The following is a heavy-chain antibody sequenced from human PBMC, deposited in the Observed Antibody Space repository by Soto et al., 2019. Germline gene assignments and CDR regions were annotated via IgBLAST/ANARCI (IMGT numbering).Heavy chain of an antibody. CDR1: GGSASSADHY. J-gene: IGHJ5*02. V-gene: IGHV4-31*03. D-gene: IGHD1-26*01. CDR3: ARANSVSGRSWFDP. CDR2: IYYTGST. Sequence: LSLTCTVSGGSASSADHYWSWIRQHPGKGLEWIGYIYYTGSTYYNPSLKSRVSISVDTSKNQFSLKLSSLTAADTAMYYCARANSVSGRSWFDPWGQGTLVTVSS.